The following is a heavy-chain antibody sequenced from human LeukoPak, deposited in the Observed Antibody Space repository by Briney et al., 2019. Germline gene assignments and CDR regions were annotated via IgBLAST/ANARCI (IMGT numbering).Heavy chain of an antibody. V-gene: IGHV3-23*01. CDR2: ISGSGGST. CDR1: GFTFSSYA. D-gene: IGHD6-19*01. J-gene: IGHJ4*02. Sequence: GGSLRLSCAASGFTFSSYAMSWVRQAPGKGLEWVSAISGSGGSTYYADSVKGRFTISRDNSKNTLYLQMNSLRAEDTAVYYCAKDRGYSSSTGALILDYWGQGTLVTVSS. CDR3: AKDRGYSSSTGALILDY.